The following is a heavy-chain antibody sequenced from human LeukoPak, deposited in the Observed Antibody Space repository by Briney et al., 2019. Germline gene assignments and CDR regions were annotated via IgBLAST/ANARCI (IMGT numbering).Heavy chain of an antibody. CDR3: ARPPWFDP. Sequence: PSETLSLTCTVSGGSISSSSYYWGWIRQPPGKGLEWIVSIYYSGSTYYNPSLKSRVTISVDTSKNQFSLKLSSVTAADTAGYCGARPPWFDPWGQGTLVTASS. CDR1: GGSISSSSYY. CDR2: IYYSGST. V-gene: IGHV4-39*01. J-gene: IGHJ5*02.